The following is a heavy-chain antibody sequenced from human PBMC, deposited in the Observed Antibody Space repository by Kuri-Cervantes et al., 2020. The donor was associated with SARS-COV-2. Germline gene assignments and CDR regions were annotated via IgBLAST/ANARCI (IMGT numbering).Heavy chain of an antibody. CDR2: INPSGGGT. CDR1: GYTFTSYY. V-gene: IGHV1-46*01. CDR3: AREAGYYDMLLTPSYYYYYYGMDV. D-gene: IGHD3-9*01. J-gene: IGHJ6*02. Sequence: ASVKVSCKASGYTFTSYYMHWVRQAPGQGLEWMGIINPSGGGTSYAQKFQGRVTMTRDTSTSTVYMELSSLRFEDTAVYYCAREAGYYDMLLTPSYYYYYYGMDVWDQGTTVTVSS.